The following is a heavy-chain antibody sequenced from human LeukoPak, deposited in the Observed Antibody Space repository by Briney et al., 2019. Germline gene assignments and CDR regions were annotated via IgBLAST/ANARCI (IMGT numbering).Heavy chain of an antibody. CDR2: IYPGDSDT. Sequence: GESLRISCKGSGYSFTSYWIGWVRQMPGKGLEWMGIIYPGDSDTRYSPSFQGQVTISADKSISTAYLQWSSLKASDTAMYYCARHRAFGIAAAGDAFDIWGQGTMVTVSS. CDR3: ARHRAFGIAAAGDAFDI. V-gene: IGHV5-51*01. CDR1: GYSFTSYW. D-gene: IGHD6-13*01. J-gene: IGHJ3*02.